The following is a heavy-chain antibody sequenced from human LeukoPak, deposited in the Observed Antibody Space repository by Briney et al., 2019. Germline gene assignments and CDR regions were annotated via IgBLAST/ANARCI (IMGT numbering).Heavy chain of an antibody. CDR3: AVQQWLVNWFDP. V-gene: IGHV1-18*01. CDR1: GYTFTSYG. J-gene: IGHJ5*02. CDR2: ISAYNGNT. D-gene: IGHD6-19*01. Sequence: ASVKVSCKASGYTFTSYGISWVRQAPGQGLEWMGWISAYNGNTNYAQKLQGRVTMTTDTSTSTAYMELRSLRSDDTAAYYCAVQQWLVNWFDPWGQGTLVTVSS.